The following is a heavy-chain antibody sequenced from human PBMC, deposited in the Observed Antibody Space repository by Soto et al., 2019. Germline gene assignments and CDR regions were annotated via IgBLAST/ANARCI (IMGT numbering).Heavy chain of an antibody. Sequence: SETLSLNCTVSGGSMNSYYWSWIRQSPGKGLEWIGYIYYNGNTNYTPSLKSRVTMSVDTSNNQFSLKLSSVTAADTAVYYCVRQGRDSSKRTNFDYWGQGSLVTVSS. D-gene: IGHD6-13*01. CDR3: VRQGRDSSKRTNFDY. CDR1: GGSMNSYY. CDR2: IYYNGNT. V-gene: IGHV4-59*08. J-gene: IGHJ4*02.